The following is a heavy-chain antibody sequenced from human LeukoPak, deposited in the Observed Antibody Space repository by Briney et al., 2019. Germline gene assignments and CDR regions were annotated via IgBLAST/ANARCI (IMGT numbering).Heavy chain of an antibody. CDR1: GSSAYTFNNYD. D-gene: IGHD2-21*01. V-gene: IGHV1-8*03. CDR3: ARIIGGDRPGRNTFDP. Sequence: ASMTVSCKASGSSAYTFNNYDVAWVRQAPGQGLEWMGWMNPKSGNTGYAQRFQGRVTLTRDTSITTAYMELSGLTPEDTAVYYCARIIGGDRPGRNTFDPWGQGTLVTVSS. CDR2: MNPKSGNT. J-gene: IGHJ5*02.